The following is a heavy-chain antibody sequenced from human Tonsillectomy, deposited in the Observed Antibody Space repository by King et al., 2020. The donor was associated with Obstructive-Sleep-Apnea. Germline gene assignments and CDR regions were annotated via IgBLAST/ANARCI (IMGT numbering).Heavy chain of an antibody. V-gene: IGHV1-3*01. Sequence: QLVQSGAELKKPGASVKVFCKASGYTFTRYAMHWGRQAPGQRLEWMVWVNAGNGDTKYLQKFQGRVTTTRDTTASTAYMELSSLRSEYTAVYYCARDLTGLIVVVGAFDIWGQGTMVTVSS. J-gene: IGHJ3*02. D-gene: IGHD3-22*01. CDR1: GYTFTRYA. CDR2: VNAGNGDT. CDR3: ARDLTGLIVVVGAFDI.